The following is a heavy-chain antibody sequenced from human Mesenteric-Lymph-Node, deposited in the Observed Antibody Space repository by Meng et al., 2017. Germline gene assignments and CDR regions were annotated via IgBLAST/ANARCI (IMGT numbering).Heavy chain of an antibody. CDR2: IIPILGIA. CDR1: GGTFSSYT. V-gene: IGHV1-69*02. CDR3: ARVLVDYGGNGYFDL. Sequence: SVKVSCKASGGTFSSYTISWVRQAPGQGLEWMGRIIPILGIANYAQKFQGRVTITADKSTSTAYMELSSLRSEDTAVYYCARVLVDYGGNGYFDLWGRGTLVTVSS. D-gene: IGHD4-23*01. J-gene: IGHJ2*01.